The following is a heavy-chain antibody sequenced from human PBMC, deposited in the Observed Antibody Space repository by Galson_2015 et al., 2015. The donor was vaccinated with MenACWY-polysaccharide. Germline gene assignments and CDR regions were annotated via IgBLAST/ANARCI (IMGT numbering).Heavy chain of an antibody. Sequence: SVKVSCKASGYTFSSYDINWVRQATGQRLEWTGWMNPNSGNTGYAQKFQGRVTMTRNTSISTAYMELSSLTSEATAVYYCARGRRDTAVAAPAAVLLDYWGQGILVTVSS. CDR2: MNPNSGNT. J-gene: IGHJ4*02. CDR3: ARGRRDTAVAAPAAVLLDY. D-gene: IGHD6-19*01. V-gene: IGHV1-8*01. CDR1: GYTFSSYD.